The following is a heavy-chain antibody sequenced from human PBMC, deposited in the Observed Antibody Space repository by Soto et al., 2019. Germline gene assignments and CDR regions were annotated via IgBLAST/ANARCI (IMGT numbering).Heavy chain of an antibody. J-gene: IGHJ4*02. D-gene: IGHD5-18*01. CDR3: AKDRGRGYSYGQDY. CDR1: GFTFSSYG. Sequence: QVQLVESGGGVVQPGRSLRLSCAASGFTFSSYGMHWVRQAPGKGLEWVAVISYDGSNKYYADSVKGRFTISRDNSKNTLYLQMNSLRAEDTAVYYCAKDRGRGYSYGQDYWGQGTLATVSS. CDR2: ISYDGSNK. V-gene: IGHV3-30*18.